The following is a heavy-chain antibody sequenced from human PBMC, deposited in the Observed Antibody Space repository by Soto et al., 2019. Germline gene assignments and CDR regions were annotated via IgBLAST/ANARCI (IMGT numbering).Heavy chain of an antibody. J-gene: IGHJ6*03. CDR2: INHSGST. Sequence: SETLSLTCAVYGGSFSGYYWSWIRQPPGKGLEWIGEINHSGSTNYNPSLKSRVTISVDTSKNQFSLKLSSVTAADTAVYYCARGVVALYYYYYMDVWGKGTTVTVSS. CDR3: ARGVVALYYYYYMDV. D-gene: IGHD2-15*01. CDR1: GGSFSGYY. V-gene: IGHV4-34*01.